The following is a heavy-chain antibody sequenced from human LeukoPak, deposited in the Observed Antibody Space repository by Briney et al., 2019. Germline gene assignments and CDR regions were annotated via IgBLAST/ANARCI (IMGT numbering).Heavy chain of an antibody. J-gene: IGHJ4*02. D-gene: IGHD5-12*01. V-gene: IGHV4-61*02. Sequence: SQTLSLTCTVSGVSISSSDYFWSWIRQPAGKGLEWIGRMNIDGSTNYNPSLQSRVTSSLDTSKNQFSLKLSPVTAADTAVYYCARYSGSGYGMFYFDYWGQGTLVTVSS. CDR2: MNIDGST. CDR1: GVSISSSDYF. CDR3: ARYSGSGYGMFYFDY.